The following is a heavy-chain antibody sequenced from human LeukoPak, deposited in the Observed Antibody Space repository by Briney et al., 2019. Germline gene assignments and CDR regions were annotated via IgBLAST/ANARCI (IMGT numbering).Heavy chain of an antibody. J-gene: IGHJ4*02. CDR1: GYTFTSYG. D-gene: IGHD6-6*01. Sequence: ASVKVSCKASGYTFTSYGISWVRQAPGQGLEWMGWISAYNGNTNYAQKLQGRVTMTTDTSTSTAYMELRSLRSDDTAVYYCARLSSKAARGYFDYWGQGTLVTVSS. CDR3: ARLSSKAARGYFDY. CDR2: ISAYNGNT. V-gene: IGHV1-18*01.